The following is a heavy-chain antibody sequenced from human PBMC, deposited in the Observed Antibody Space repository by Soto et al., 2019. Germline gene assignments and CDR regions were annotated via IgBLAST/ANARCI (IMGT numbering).Heavy chain of an antibody. CDR1: GFTFSSYA. J-gene: IGHJ4*02. V-gene: IGHV3-30-3*01. D-gene: IGHD4-17*01. Sequence: QVQLVESGGGVVQPGRSLRLSCAASGFTFSSYAMHWVRQAPGKGLEWVAVISYDGSNKYYADSVKGRFTISRDNSKNTLYLQMNSLRAEDTAGYYCARDIFPWDTVTTNWHYFDYWGQGTLVTVSS. CDR2: ISYDGSNK. CDR3: ARDIFPWDTVTTNWHYFDY.